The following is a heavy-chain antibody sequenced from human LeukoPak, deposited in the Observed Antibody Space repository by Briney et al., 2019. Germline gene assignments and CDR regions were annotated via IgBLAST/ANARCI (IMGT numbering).Heavy chain of an antibody. J-gene: IGHJ4*02. Sequence: SETLSLTCTVSGGSISSSSYYWGWIRQPPGKGLEWIGSIYYSGSTNYNPSLKSRVTISVDTSNNQLSLKLSSVTAADTAVYYCATRGTKATGYFDYWGQGTLVTVSS. D-gene: IGHD5-24*01. CDR3: ATRGTKATGYFDY. CDR1: GGSISSSSYY. V-gene: IGHV4-39*07. CDR2: IYYSGST.